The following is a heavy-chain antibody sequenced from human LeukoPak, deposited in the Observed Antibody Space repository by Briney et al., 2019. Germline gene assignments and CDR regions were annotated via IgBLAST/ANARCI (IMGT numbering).Heavy chain of an antibody. Sequence: PGGSLRLSCAASGFTFSGSAMHWVRQASGKGLEWVCRIRSKSNNYSTGYTASVQGMFTISRDDSKNTAYLHMNSLQPEDTAVYYCTSLSHTALTFDNWGQGNPVIVSS. J-gene: IGHJ4*02. V-gene: IGHV3-73*01. CDR1: GFTFSGSA. CDR3: TSLSHTALTFDN. D-gene: IGHD2-2*02. CDR2: IRSKSNNYST.